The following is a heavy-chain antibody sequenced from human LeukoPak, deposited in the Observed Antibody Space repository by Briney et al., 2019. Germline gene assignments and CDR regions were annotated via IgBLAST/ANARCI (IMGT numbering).Heavy chain of an antibody. CDR1: GFTFSTYA. CDR3: ARDPAWGSGSYFDY. V-gene: IGHV3-64*01. CDR2: INSNGGTT. D-gene: IGHD3-10*01. Sequence: GGSLRLSCAASGFTFSTYAMHWVRQAPGKGLEHISVINSNGGTTYYANSVKGRFTVSRDNSKNTLYLQMGSPRDEDMAIYYCARDPAWGSGSYFDYWGQGTLVTVSS. J-gene: IGHJ4*02.